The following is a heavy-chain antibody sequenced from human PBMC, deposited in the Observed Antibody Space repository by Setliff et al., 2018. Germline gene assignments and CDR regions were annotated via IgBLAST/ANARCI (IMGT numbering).Heavy chain of an antibody. CDR2: IGGRGIST. CDR3: LKRGWGATFHS. J-gene: IGHJ5*01. D-gene: IGHD1-26*01. Sequence: GSLRLSCATSGFPFNNHAMTWVRQAPGKGLVWVSGIGGRGISTYYADSVKGRFIISRDNSENTLYLQMNSLRAEDTAIYYCLKRGWGATFHSWGQGTLVTVSS. V-gene: IGHV3-23*01. CDR1: GFPFNNHA.